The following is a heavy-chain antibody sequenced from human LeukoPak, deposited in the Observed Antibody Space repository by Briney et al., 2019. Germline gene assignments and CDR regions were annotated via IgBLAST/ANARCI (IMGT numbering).Heavy chain of an antibody. CDR3: ARDPLRWLQNNYYHYYMDV. CDR1: GFTFSRYG. D-gene: IGHD5-24*01. Sequence: GGSLRLSCAASGFTFSRYGMNWVRQAPGKGLEWVSYISGSTRTIYDADSVKGRFTISRDNAKNSLYLQMNSLRDEDTAVYYCARDPLRWLQNNYYHYYMDVWGKGTTVTVSS. CDR2: ISGSTRTI. J-gene: IGHJ6*03. V-gene: IGHV3-48*02.